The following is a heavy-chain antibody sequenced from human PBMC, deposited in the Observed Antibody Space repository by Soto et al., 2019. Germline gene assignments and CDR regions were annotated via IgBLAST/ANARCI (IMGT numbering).Heavy chain of an antibody. CDR2: IRSKANTFAT. J-gene: IGHJ3*02. Sequence: TGGSLRLSCAASGFTFSGSAMHWVRQASGKGLEWVGRIRSKANTFATSYAASVKGRFTISRDDSKNTTYLQMNSLKTEDTALYYFSRQHYAALDAFDIWGLGTMVTVSS. V-gene: IGHV3-73*01. D-gene: IGHD3-16*01. CDR1: GFTFSGSA. CDR3: SRQHYAALDAFDI.